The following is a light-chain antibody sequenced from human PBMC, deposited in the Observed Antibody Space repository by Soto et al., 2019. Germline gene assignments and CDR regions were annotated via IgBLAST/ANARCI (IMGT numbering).Light chain of an antibody. CDR2: GAS. J-gene: IGKJ1*01. CDR1: QSISSSY. CDR3: QLYASLLSR. V-gene: IGKV3-20*01. Sequence: VLTKSPGTVSLYTGESATPSCSASQSISSSYLAWYQQKPGQSPRLLIYGASTRATGIPDRFSGSGSGTDFTLTISRLESEDFTVYYSQLYASLLSRFCQVTKVDIK.